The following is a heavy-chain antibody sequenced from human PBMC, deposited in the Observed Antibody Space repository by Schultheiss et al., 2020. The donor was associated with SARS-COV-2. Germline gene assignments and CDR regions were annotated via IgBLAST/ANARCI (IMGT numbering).Heavy chain of an antibody. CDR3: ARRRYCSGGSCYSAPEDAFDI. CDR1: GNSFTRYW. Sequence: GGSLRLSCKGSGNSFTRYWIGWVRQMPGKGLDWMGIIYPGDSETRYSPSFQGQVTISADKSISTAYLQWSSLKASDTAMYYCARRRYCSGGSCYSAPEDAFDIWGQGTMVTVSS. J-gene: IGHJ3*02. V-gene: IGHV5-51*01. CDR2: IYPGDSET. D-gene: IGHD2-15*01.